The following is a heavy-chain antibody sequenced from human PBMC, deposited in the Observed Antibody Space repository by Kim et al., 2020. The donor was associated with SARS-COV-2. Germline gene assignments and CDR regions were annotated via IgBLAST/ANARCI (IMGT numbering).Heavy chain of an antibody. D-gene: IGHD6-6*01. Sequence: GESLKISCAASGFTFSSYAMHWVRQAPGKGLEWVAVIWYDGSNKYYVDSVKGRFTISRDNSKNTLDLQMNSLRVEDTAVYYCARDPRGGVAARNYYYYMD. V-gene: IGHV3-33*01. J-gene: IGHJ6*03. CDR2: IWYDGSNK. CDR3: ARDPRGGVAARNYYYYMD. CDR1: GFTFSSYA.